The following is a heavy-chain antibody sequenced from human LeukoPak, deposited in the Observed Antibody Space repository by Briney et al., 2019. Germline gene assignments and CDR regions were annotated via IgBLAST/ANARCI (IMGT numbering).Heavy chain of an antibody. CDR1: GGTFISYA. D-gene: IGHD3-22*01. CDR3: ARDRSNYYDSSGYSN. CDR2: IIPIFGTA. J-gene: IGHJ4*02. V-gene: IGHV1-69*05. Sequence: SVKVSCKASGGTFISYAISWVRQAPGQGLEWMGRIIPIFGTANYAQKFQGRVTITTDESTSTAYMELSSLRSEDTAVYYCARDRSNYYDSSGYSNWGQGTLVTVSS.